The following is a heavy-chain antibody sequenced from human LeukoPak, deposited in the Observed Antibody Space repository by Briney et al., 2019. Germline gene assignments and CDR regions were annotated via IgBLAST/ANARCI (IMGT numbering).Heavy chain of an antibody. V-gene: IGHV3-66*01. J-gene: IGHJ4*02. D-gene: IGHD3-3*01. CDR3: AGWSASAKLY. CDR2: INSGGNT. Sequence: GGSLRLSCAASGFTVISNYMCWVRQAPGKGLEWVSAINSGGNTFYADSVKGRFTISRDNSKNTLYLQMNTLRAEDTAVYFCAGWSASAKLYWGQGTLVTVSS. CDR1: GFTVISNY.